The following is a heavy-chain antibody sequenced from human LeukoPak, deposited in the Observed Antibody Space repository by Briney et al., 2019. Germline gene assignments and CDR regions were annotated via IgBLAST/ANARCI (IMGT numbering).Heavy chain of an antibody. J-gene: IGHJ4*02. D-gene: IGHD2/OR15-2a*01. CDR2: IKQDGSEK. V-gene: IGHV3-7*03. Sequence: PGGSLRLSCAASGFTFSSYAMSWVRQAPGKGLEWVASIKQDGSEKYYVDSVKGRFTISRDNAKNSLYLQMNSLRAEDTAVYYCAKRTDSDYGDCWGQGTLVTVSS. CDR1: GFTFSSYA. CDR3: AKRTDSDYGDC.